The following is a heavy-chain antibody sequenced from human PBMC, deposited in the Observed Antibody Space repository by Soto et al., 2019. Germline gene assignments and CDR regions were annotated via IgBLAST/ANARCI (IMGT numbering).Heavy chain of an antibody. CDR3: ARMSYFYDKWYFDL. Sequence: PSETLSLTCTVSGASINNNDYCWSGSRQTPGKGLEWIGYVYYSGTTDYIPSLKSRLSMSIDKSQNQFTLKLNSVTAADTATYYCARMSYFYDKWYFDLWGRGTLVTVSS. J-gene: IGHJ2*01. CDR1: GASINNNDYC. D-gene: IGHD3-22*01. V-gene: IGHV4-30-4*01. CDR2: VYYSGTT.